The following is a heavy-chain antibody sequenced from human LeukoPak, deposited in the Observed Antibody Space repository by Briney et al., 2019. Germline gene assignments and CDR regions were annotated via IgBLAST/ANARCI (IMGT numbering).Heavy chain of an antibody. CDR2: IKGDGSEE. J-gene: IGHJ4*02. CDR3: ARGGGNDYDTSGYYYLAAY. V-gene: IGHV3-7*01. Sequence: GGSLRLSCEVSGITFSSYWMSWVRQAPGKGPEWVASIKGDGSEEYYVDSVKGRFTISRDNAKNSLFLQMNSLRAEDTAVYYCARGGGNDYDTSGYYYLAAYWGQGTLVTVSS. D-gene: IGHD3-22*01. CDR1: GITFSSYW.